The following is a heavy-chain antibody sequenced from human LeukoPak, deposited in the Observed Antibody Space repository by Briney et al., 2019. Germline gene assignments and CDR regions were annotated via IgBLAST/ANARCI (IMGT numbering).Heavy chain of an antibody. CDR3: ARESTYYDILTGYYYFDY. Sequence: GASVKVSCKASGYTFTGYYMHWVRQAPGQGLEWMGWTNPNSGGTNYAQKFQGRVTMTRDTSISTAYMELSRLRSDDTAVYYCARESTYYDILTGYYYFDYWGQGTLVTVSS. J-gene: IGHJ4*02. CDR2: TNPNSGGT. D-gene: IGHD3-9*01. V-gene: IGHV1-2*02. CDR1: GYTFTGYY.